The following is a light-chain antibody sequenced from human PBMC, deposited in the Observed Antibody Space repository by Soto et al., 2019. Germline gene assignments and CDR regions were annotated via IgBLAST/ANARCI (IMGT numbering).Light chain of an antibody. CDR1: KSISSW. V-gene: IGKV1-5*03. J-gene: IGKJ1*01. CDR3: QQYNDYLT. Sequence: DIPMPQSPSTLSAPVGDRAPITCWASKSISSWLAWYQQKPGKAPNLLIYRASSLDSGVSSSFSGSGSGTEFTLTISSLQTDDSATYYCQQYNDYLTFGRGTKVELK. CDR2: RAS.